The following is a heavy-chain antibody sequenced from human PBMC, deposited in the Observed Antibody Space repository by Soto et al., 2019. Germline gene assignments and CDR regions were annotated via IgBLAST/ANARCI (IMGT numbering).Heavy chain of an antibody. D-gene: IGHD2-15*01. J-gene: IGHJ2*01. V-gene: IGHV3-23*01. CDR3: VKDDRILGRRYFDL. CDR2: ISFSDGGT. Sequence: EEQLLESGGGLIQPGGSLRLACAASGFTFSSYAMTWVHQAPGKGLEWVSSISFSDGGTYYADSVKGRLTISRDNSKNTLFLQMNSLRVEDTAVYYCVKDDRILGRRYFDLWGRGTLSLSPQ. CDR1: GFTFSSYA.